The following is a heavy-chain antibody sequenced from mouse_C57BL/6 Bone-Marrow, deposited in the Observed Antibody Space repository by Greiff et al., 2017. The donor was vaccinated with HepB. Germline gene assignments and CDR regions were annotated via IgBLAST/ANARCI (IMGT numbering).Heavy chain of an antibody. CDR2: IDPSDSYT. CDR3: ARREAYDYVPFDY. D-gene: IGHD2-4*01. V-gene: IGHV1-69*01. CDR1: GYTFTSYW. J-gene: IGHJ2*01. Sequence: QVQLKQPGAELVMPGASVKLSCKASGYTFTSYWMHWVKQRPGQGLEWIGEIDPSDSYTNYNQKFKGKSTLTVDKSSSTAYMQLSSLTSEDSAVYYCARREAYDYVPFDYWGQGTTLTVSS.